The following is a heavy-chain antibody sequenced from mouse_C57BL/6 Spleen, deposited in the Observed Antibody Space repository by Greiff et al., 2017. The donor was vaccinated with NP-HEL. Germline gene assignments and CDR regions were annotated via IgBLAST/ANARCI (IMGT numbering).Heavy chain of an antibody. Sequence: QVQLQQSGAELVMPGASVKLSCKASGYTFTSYWMHWVKQRPGQGLEWIGEIDPSDSYTNYNQKFKGKSTLTVDKSSSTAYMQLSSLTSEDSAVYYCARAGQYYFDYWGQGTTLTVSS. CDR3: ARAGQYYFDY. V-gene: IGHV1-69*01. CDR2: IDPSDSYT. CDR1: GYTFTSYW. D-gene: IGHD3-3*01. J-gene: IGHJ2*01.